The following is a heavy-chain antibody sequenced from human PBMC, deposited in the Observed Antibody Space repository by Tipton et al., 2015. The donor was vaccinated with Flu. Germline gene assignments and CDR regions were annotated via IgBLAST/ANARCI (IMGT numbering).Heavy chain of an antibody. CDR1: GFTFGDFA. D-gene: IGHD2-2*01. CDR3: TRDTRASRGYCSSTTCPTGY. J-gene: IGHJ4*02. V-gene: IGHV3-49*04. CDR2: GRSKTFGGAT. Sequence: SLRLSCTASGFTFGDFAMSWVRQAPGKGLEWVGFGRSKTFGGATDYAASVKGRFTISRDDSKSIVYLQMNSLKTEDTAVYYCTRDTRASRGYCSSTTCPTGYWGQGTLVTVSS.